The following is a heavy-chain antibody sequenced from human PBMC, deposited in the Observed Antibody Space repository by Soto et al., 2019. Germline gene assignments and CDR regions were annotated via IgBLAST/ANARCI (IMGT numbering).Heavy chain of an antibody. CDR3: ARGGSSDWQVAFDI. J-gene: IGHJ3*02. V-gene: IGHV4-30-4*01. CDR1: GGSISSGDYY. D-gene: IGHD6-19*01. CDR2: INHSGRN. Sequence: QVQLQESGPGLVEPSQTLSLTCSVFGGSISSGDYYWSWIRQPPGKGLEWIGEINHSGRNIYNPSLKSRVTMSIDMSKNQLSLKLSSVTAADTAIYYCARGGSSDWQVAFDIWGQGTMVTVSS.